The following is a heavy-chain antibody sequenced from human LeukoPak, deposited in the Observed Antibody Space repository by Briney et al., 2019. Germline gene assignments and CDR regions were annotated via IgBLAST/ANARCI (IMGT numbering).Heavy chain of an antibody. CDR2: IYHSGST. J-gene: IGHJ5*02. Sequence: SQTLSLTCTVSGGSISSGGYYWSWIRQPPGKGLEWIGYIYHSGSTYYNPSLKSRVTISVDRSKNQFSLKLSSVTAADTAVYYCARDDYGDYLNWFDPWGQGTLVTVSS. CDR3: ARDDYGDYLNWFDP. D-gene: IGHD4-17*01. CDR1: GGSISSGGYY. V-gene: IGHV4-30-2*01.